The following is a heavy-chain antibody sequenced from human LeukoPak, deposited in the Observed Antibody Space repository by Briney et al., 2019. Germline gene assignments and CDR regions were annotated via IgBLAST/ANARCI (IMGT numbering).Heavy chain of an antibody. V-gene: IGHV4-39*01. CDR1: GGSITSSSYY. Sequence: SETLSLTCTVSGGSITSSSYYWGWIRQPPGKGLEWIGSINYSGSTYYNPSLKSRVTISVDTSKNQFSLNLSSVTAADTAVYYCAPYCSSTSCYGKGDYWGQGTLVTVSS. CDR2: INYSGST. D-gene: IGHD2-2*01. J-gene: IGHJ4*02. CDR3: APYCSSTSCYGKGDY.